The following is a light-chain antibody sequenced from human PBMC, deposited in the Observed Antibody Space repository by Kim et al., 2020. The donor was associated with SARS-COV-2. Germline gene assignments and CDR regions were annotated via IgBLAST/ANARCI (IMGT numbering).Light chain of an antibody. CDR3: SSYTSSSTVV. V-gene: IGLV2-14*03. Sequence: QSIPISCTATISDVGGYNYVYLYQQHPGKAPKLMIYDVSKRPSGVSNRFSGSKSGNTASLTISGLQAEDEADYYCSSYTSSSTVVFGGGTQLTV. CDR1: ISDVGGYNY. CDR2: DVS. J-gene: IGLJ2*01.